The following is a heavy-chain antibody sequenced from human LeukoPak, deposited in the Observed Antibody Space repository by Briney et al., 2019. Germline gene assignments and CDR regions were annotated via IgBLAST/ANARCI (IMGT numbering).Heavy chain of an antibody. D-gene: IGHD6-19*01. J-gene: IGHJ6*02. CDR3: AKGAGIYYYYGMDV. CDR2: ITYDGSNK. CDR1: GFTFSSYG. V-gene: IGHV3-30*18. Sequence: PGGSLRLSCAASGFTFSSYGMHWVRQAPGKGLEWVAVITYDGSNKYYADSVKGRFTISRDNSKNTLYLQMNSLRAEDTAVYYSAKGAGIYYYYGMDVWGQGTTVTVSS.